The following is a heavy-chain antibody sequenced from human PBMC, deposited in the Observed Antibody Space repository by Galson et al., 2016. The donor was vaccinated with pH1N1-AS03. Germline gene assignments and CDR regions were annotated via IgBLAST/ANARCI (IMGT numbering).Heavy chain of an antibody. Sequence: ETLSLTCAVSGGSTSSYYWSWIRQPPGKGLEWIGFTFYGGSTHYNPSLKSRITISVDTSKNLFSLQLKSVTAADTAVYYCASRSSVLYSYGSDVCGQGTTVIVSS. CDR2: TFYGGST. CDR1: GGSTSSYY. D-gene: IGHD3-10*01. CDR3: ASRSSVLYSYGSDV. V-gene: IGHV4-59*01. J-gene: IGHJ6*02.